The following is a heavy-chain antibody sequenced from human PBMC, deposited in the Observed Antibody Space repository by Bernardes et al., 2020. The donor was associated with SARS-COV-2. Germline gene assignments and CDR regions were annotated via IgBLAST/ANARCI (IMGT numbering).Heavy chain of an antibody. CDR1: GFTFSIYA. CDR3: AKSSSSWYITRWVHFDY. CDR2: ISGSGGST. Sequence: GGSLRLSCAASGFTFSIYAMSWVRQAPGKGLEWVSAISGSGGSTYYADSVKGRFTISRDNSKNTLYLQMNSLRAEDTAVYYCAKSSSSWYITRWVHFDYWGQGTLVTVSS. V-gene: IGHV3-23*01. D-gene: IGHD6-13*01. J-gene: IGHJ4*02.